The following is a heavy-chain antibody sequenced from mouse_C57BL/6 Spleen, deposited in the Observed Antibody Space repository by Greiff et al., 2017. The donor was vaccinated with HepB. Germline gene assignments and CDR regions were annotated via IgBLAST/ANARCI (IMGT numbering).Heavy chain of an antibody. J-gene: IGHJ1*03. V-gene: IGHV7-3*01. CDR1: GFTFTDYY. Sequence: DVMLVESGGGLVQPGGSLSLSCAASGFTFTDYYMSWVRQPPGKALEWLGFIRNKANGYTTEYSASVKGRFTISRDNSQSILYLQMNALRAEDSATYYCARYTPELGFDVWGTGTTVTVSS. D-gene: IGHD1-3*01. CDR2: IRNKANGYTT. CDR3: ARYTPELGFDV.